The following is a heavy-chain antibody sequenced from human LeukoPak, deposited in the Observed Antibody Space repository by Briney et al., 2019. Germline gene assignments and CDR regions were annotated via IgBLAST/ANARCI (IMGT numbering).Heavy chain of an antibody. CDR2: FSGGDGST. CDR3: AKGKVVPATIYDY. V-gene: IGHV3-23*01. D-gene: IGHD2-2*02. J-gene: IGHJ4*02. Sequence: GGSLRLSCAASGFTFSSYAMSWVRQAPGKGLEWVSGFSGGDGSTSYADSVKGRFPISRDNSKNTLYLQMNSLRAEDTAVYYCAKGKVVPATIYDYWGQGTLVTVSS. CDR1: GFTFSSYA.